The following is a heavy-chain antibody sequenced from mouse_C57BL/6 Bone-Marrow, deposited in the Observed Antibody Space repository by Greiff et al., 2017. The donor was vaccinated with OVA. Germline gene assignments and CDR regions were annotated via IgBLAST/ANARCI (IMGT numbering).Heavy chain of an antibody. J-gene: IGHJ3*01. V-gene: IGHV1-59*01. CDR2: IDPSDSYT. D-gene: IGHD3-1*01. Sequence: QVQLQQPGAELVRPGTSVKLSCKASGYTFTSYWMHWVKQRPGQGLEWIGVIDPSDSYTNYNQKFKGKATLTVDTSSSTAYMQLSSRTSEDSAVYYCARDEGFSAWFAYWGQGTLVTVSA. CDR3: ARDEGFSAWFAY. CDR1: GYTFTSYW.